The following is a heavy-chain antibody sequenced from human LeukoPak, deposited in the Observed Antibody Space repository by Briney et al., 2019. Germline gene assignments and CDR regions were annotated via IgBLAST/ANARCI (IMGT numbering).Heavy chain of an antibody. Sequence: PSETLSLTCTVSGDSINSGGYYWSWIRQHPGEGLEWIGFIYYTGYTYSNPSLKSRFAISLDTSKDQFSLKLNSVTAADTAVYYCARGRREGVYVRRDWFDPWGQGTLVTVSS. J-gene: IGHJ5*02. CDR1: GDSINSGGYY. D-gene: IGHD5/OR15-5a*01. V-gene: IGHV4-31*03. CDR3: ARGRREGVYVRRDWFDP. CDR2: IYYTGYT.